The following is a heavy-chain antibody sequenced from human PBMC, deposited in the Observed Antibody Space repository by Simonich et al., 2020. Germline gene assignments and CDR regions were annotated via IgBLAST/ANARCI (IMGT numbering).Heavy chain of an antibody. CDR2: INPNSGSR. CDR3: ARVSGGTAMVTSTFDI. Sequence: QVQLVQSGAEVKNPGASVKVSCKASGYSFTGSYMHWVRQAPGPGIEWVVVINPNSGSRNYEQKIQGRVTMTRDTSISTAYMELSSLRSDDTAVYYCARVSGGTAMVTSTFDIWGQGTMVTVSS. CDR1: GYSFTGSY. J-gene: IGHJ3*02. V-gene: IGHV1-2*02. D-gene: IGHD5-18*01.